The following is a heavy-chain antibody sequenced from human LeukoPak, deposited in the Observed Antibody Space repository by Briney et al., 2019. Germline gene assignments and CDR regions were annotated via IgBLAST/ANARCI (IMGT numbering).Heavy chain of an antibody. CDR1: VGSISSSSYC. CDR2: IYYSGST. V-gene: IGHV4-39*01. D-gene: IGHD2-21*02. Sequence: PSETLSLTCTVSVGSISSSSYCWGWIRQPPGKGLEWIGSIYYSGSTYYNPSLKSRLTISVDTSKNQFSLNVSSVTAADTAVYYCARHDSVVYYGMDVWGQGTTVTVSS. J-gene: IGHJ6*02. CDR3: ARHDSVVYYGMDV.